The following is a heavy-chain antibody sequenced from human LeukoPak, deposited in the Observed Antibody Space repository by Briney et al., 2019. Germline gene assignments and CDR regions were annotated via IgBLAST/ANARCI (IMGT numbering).Heavy chain of an antibody. CDR3: GRRRDFIDY. Sequence: GGSLRLSCAASGFTLSNYYMSWIRQAPGKGLEWVSYSSSSGSTIYYADSAKGRFAISRDNAKNSLYLQMNSLRAEDTAVYYCGRRRDFIDYWGQGTLVDVSS. CDR1: GFTLSNYY. V-gene: IGHV3-11*01. CDR2: SSSSGSTI. J-gene: IGHJ4*02. D-gene: IGHD3-10*01.